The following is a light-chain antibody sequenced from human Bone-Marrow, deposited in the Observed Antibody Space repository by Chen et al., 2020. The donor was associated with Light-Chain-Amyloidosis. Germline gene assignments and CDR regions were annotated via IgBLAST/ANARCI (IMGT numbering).Light chain of an antibody. V-gene: IGKV3-20*01. J-gene: IGKJ4*01. Sequence: EIVLTQSPGTLSLSPGESANLSCRARQTISSNYLTWYQQKVGQAPRLLIYGSSSRATGIPDWFTGSGSGTDFTLTINRLEPEDFAMYYCQQYGTSPHTFGGGTKVEIK. CDR1: QTISSNY. CDR3: QQYGTSPHT. CDR2: GSS.